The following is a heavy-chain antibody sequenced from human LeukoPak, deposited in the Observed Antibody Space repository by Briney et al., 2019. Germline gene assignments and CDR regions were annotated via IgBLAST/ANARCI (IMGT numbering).Heavy chain of an antibody. V-gene: IGHV3-30-3*02. D-gene: IGHD3-22*01. CDR3: AKPYDSSLYTNLDY. Sequence: PGGSLRLSCVASGFTFSTYAMHWVRQAPGKGLEWVTVISYDGSKKYYADSVKGRFTISRDNSKNTLYLQVDSLRPEDTAVYYCAKPYDSSLYTNLDYWGQGTLVTVS. CDR1: GFTFSTYA. J-gene: IGHJ4*02. CDR2: ISYDGSKK.